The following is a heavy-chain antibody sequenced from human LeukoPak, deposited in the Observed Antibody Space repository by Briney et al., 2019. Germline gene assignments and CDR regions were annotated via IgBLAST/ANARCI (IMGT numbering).Heavy chain of an antibody. Sequence: ETLSLTCTVPGGSISSYYWSWIRQPPGKGLEWIGYIYYSGSTNYNPSLKSRVTISVDTSKNQFPLKLSSVTAADTAVYYCASTTRHRWFDPWGQGTLVTVSS. CDR2: IYYSGST. J-gene: IGHJ5*02. D-gene: IGHD1-1*01. V-gene: IGHV4-59*01. CDR1: GGSISSYY. CDR3: ASTTRHRWFDP.